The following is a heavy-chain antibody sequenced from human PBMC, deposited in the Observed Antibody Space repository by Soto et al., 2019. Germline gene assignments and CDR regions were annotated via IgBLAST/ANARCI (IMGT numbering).Heavy chain of an antibody. J-gene: IGHJ6*02. CDR1: GFTFSSYA. V-gene: IGHV3-23*01. CDR2: ISGSGGST. CDR3: AKRVRDRHYYYGMDV. D-gene: IGHD3-22*01. Sequence: GGSLRLSCAASGFTFSSYAMSWVRQAPGKGLEWVSAISGSGGSTYYADSVKGRFTISRDNSKNTLYLQMNSLRAEDTAVYYCAKRVRDRHYYYGMDVWGQGTKVTVSS.